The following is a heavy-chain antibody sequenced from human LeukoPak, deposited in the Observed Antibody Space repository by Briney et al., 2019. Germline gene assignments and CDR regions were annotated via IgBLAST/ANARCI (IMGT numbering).Heavy chain of an antibody. D-gene: IGHD4-17*01. CDR1: GFTFGSYW. J-gene: IGHJ4*02. Sequence: PGGSLRLSCAASGFTFGSYWMNWVRQAPGKGLEWVANIKQDGSDKYYVDSVKGRVTITRDNAKISLFLQMNSLRAEDTAVYYCARGYGDSIHFDYWGQGTLVTVSS. V-gene: IGHV3-7*04. CDR2: IKQDGSDK. CDR3: ARGYGDSIHFDY.